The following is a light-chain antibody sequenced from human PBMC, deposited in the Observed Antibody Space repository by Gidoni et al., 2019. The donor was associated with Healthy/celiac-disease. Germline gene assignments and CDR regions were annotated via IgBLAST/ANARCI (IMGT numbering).Light chain of an antibody. CDR1: NIGSKS. J-gene: IGLJ3*02. CDR2: DDS. Sequence: SYVLTQPPSVSVAPGQTARITCWGTNIGSKSVHWYQQQPGQAPVLVVYDDSDRPSGIPERFSGSNSGNTATLTISRVEAGDEADYYCQVWDSSSDHFWVFGGGTKLTVL. CDR3: QVWDSSSDHFWV. V-gene: IGLV3-21*02.